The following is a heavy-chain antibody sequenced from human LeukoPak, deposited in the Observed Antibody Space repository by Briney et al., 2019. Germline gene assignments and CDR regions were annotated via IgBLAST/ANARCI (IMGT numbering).Heavy chain of an antibody. CDR1: GGSISSYY. V-gene: IGHV4-59*08. Sequence: SETLSLTCTVSGGSISSYYWSWIRQPPGKGLEWIGYIYYSGSTNYNPSLKSRITISVDTSKNQFSLKLSSVTAADTAVYYCARRKAGWFDPWGQGTLVTVSS. CDR2: IYYSGST. CDR3: ARRKAGWFDP. J-gene: IGHJ5*02.